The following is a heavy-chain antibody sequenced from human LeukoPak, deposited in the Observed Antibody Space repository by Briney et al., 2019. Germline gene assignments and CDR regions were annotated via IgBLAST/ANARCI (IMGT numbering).Heavy chain of an antibody. CDR1: GYTFTSYD. CDR2: MNPNSGNT. J-gene: IGHJ6*02. CDR3: ARGRELPMMTTVTAIESSHYYYYGMDV. D-gene: IGHD4-17*01. V-gene: IGHV1-8*01. Sequence: GASVKVSCKASGYTFTSYDINWVRQATGQGLEWMGWMNPNSGNTGYAQKFQGRVTMTRNTSISTAYMELSSLRSEDTAVYYCARGRELPMMTTVTAIESSHYYYYGMDVWGQGTTVTVSS.